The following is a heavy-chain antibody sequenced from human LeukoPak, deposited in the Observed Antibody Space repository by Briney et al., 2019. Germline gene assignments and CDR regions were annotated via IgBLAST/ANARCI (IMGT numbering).Heavy chain of an antibody. D-gene: IGHD4-17*01. CDR1: GFTFSSYW. CDR2: INSDGSST. CDR3: ARDESISDGDPYYYYGMDV. V-gene: IGHV3-74*01. J-gene: IGHJ6*02. Sequence: PGGSLRLSCAASGFTFSSYWMHWVRQAPGKGLVWVSRINSDGSSTSYADSVKGRFTISRDNAKNTLYLQMNSLRAEDTAVYYCARDESISDGDPYYYYGMDVWGQGTTVTVSS.